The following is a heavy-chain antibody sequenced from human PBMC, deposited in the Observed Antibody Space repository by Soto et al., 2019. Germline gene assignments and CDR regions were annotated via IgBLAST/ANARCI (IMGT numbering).Heavy chain of an antibody. CDR2: IIPSVDAA. J-gene: IGHJ6*02. CDR3: AKDRRADWESYYYYAMDV. D-gene: IGHD1-26*01. CDR1: GGTFNNYA. Sequence: QLQLVQSGAEVKKPGSSVKVSCKASGGTFNNYAISWVRQAPGQGLEWVGGIIPSVDAANYAQKFQGRVTIAADESTGTAYMELSRLRSEDTAVYFCAKDRRADWESYYYYAMDVWGQGTTVTVSS. V-gene: IGHV1-69*01.